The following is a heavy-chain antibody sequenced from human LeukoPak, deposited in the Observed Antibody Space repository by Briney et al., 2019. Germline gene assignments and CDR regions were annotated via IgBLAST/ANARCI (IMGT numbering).Heavy chain of an antibody. D-gene: IGHD6-13*01. CDR1: GYSFASYW. CDR3: ACRDLTSTWSFP. J-gene: IGHJ5*02. V-gene: IGHV5-51*01. Sequence: GESLKISCKGSGYSFASYWIGWVRQMPGKGLEWMGIIYPGDSDTTYSPSFQGQVTISVDKSISTAYLQWVSLKASDTAMYYCACRDLTSTWSFPWGQGTLVTVSS. CDR2: IYPGDSDT.